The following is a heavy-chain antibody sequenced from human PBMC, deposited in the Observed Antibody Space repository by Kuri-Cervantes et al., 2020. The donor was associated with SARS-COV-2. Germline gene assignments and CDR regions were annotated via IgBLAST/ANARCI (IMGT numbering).Heavy chain of an antibody. Sequence: ETLSLTCTVSGGSISSSSYYWGWIRQPPGKGLEWVSVIYSGGSTYYADSVKGRLTISRDNSKNTLYLQMNSLRAEDTAVYYCARGVYGDYWDYYYGMDVWGQGTTVIVSS. CDR2: IYSGGST. CDR1: GGSISSSSYY. D-gene: IGHD4-17*01. J-gene: IGHJ6*02. V-gene: IGHV3-66*01. CDR3: ARGVYGDYWDYYYGMDV.